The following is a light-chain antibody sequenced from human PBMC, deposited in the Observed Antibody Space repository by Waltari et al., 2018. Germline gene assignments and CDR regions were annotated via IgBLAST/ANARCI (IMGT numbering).Light chain of an antibody. CDR3: QQYGSSPRNT. CDR1: QSVSSSS. J-gene: IGKJ2*01. V-gene: IGKV3-20*01. CDR2: GSS. Sequence: EIVLTQSPGTLSLSPGERATLSCRASQSVSSSSLAWYQQKPGQDPRLLIYGSSSSAPSIPDMCSGSGSGTDFTLTISRLGPEDFAVSYCQQYGSSPRNTFGQVTKLEIK.